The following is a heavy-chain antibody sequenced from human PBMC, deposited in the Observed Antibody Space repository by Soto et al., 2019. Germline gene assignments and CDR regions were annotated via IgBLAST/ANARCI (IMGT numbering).Heavy chain of an antibody. D-gene: IGHD2-21*01. V-gene: IGHV3-74*01. CDR2: MNMDGNRI. Sequence: EVQLVESGGGLVQPGGSLRLSCAASGFTFSSYWIHWVRQAPGKGLKWVSRMNMDGNRISYVDSVKGRCTISRDNAKNTFYMEMNSARVEDTAVYYCVRGDGDRYDGHGYLGRHWGQGSLVTVSS. CDR3: VRGDGDRYDGHGYLGRH. J-gene: IGHJ4*02. CDR1: GFTFSSYW.